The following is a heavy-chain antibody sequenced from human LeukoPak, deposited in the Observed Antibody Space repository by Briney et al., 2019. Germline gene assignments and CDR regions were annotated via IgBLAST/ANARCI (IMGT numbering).Heavy chain of an antibody. CDR1: GGSFSGYY. Sequence: PSETLSLTCAVYGGSFSGYYWSWIRQPPGKGLEWIGEINHSGSTNYNPSLKSRVTISVDTSKNQFSLKLSSVTAADTAVYYCASAGRYYSTDYWGQGILVTVSS. J-gene: IGHJ4*02. CDR3: ASAGRYYSTDY. V-gene: IGHV4-34*01. CDR2: INHSGST. D-gene: IGHD2/OR15-2a*01.